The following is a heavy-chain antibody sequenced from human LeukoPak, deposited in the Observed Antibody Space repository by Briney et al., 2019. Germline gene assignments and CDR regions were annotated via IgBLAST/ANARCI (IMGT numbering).Heavy chain of an antibody. CDR3: ARVRVPMGRPRLWYFDY. Sequence: SVKVSCEASGGTFSSYAISWVRQAPGQGLEWMGGIIPIFGTANYAQKFQGRVTITADESTSTAYMELSSLRSEDTAVYYCARVRVPMGRPRLWYFDYWGQGTLVTLSS. D-gene: IGHD1-1*01. V-gene: IGHV1-69*01. CDR1: GGTFSSYA. J-gene: IGHJ4*02. CDR2: IIPIFGTA.